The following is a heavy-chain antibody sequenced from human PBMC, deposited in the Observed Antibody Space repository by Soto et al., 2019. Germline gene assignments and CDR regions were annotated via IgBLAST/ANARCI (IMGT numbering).Heavy chain of an antibody. D-gene: IGHD2-15*01. CDR3: ARFLAVAAHQGGWFDP. CDR2: INPNSGGS. V-gene: IGHV1-2*02. CDR1: GYTFTDYY. Sequence: ASVKVSCKASGYTFTDYYLHWVRQAPGQGLEWMGWINPNSGGSNYAEKFQGRITMSRDTSINAAYMDLSSLTSDDTAVYFCARFLAVAAHQGGWFDPWGQGTLVTVSS. J-gene: IGHJ5*02.